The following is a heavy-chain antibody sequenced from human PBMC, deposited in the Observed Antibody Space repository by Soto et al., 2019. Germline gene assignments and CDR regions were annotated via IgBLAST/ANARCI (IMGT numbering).Heavy chain of an antibody. V-gene: IGHV3-48*02. D-gene: IGHD3-10*01. Sequence: GGSLRLSCAASGFTFSSYSMNWVRQAPGKGLKGVSYISSSSSTIYYADAVKGRFTISRDNAKNSLYLQMNSLRDEDTAVYYCARDSEKGLWFTSTGRGFDYWGQGTLVTVSS. J-gene: IGHJ4*02. CDR3: ARDSEKGLWFTSTGRGFDY. CDR2: ISSSSSTI. CDR1: GFTFSSYS.